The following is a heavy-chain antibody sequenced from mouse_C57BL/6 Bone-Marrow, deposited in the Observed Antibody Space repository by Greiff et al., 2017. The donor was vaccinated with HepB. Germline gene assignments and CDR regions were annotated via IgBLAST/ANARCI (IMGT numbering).Heavy chain of an antibody. CDR2: ISDGGSYT. Sequence: DVKLVESGGGLVKPGGSLKLSCAASGFTFSSYAMSWVRQTPEKRLEWVATISDGGSYTYYPDNVKGRFTISRDNAKNNLYLQMSHLKSEDTAMYYCARDLGVTFDYWGQGTTLTVSS. D-gene: IGHD2-5*01. CDR3: ARDLGVTFDY. CDR1: GFTFSSYA. J-gene: IGHJ2*01. V-gene: IGHV5-4*01.